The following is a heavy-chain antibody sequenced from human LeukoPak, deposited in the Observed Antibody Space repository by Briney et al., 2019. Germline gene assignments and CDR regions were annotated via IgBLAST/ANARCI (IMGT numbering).Heavy chain of an antibody. Sequence: GGSLRLSCAASGFTFSNYAMSWVRQAPGKGLEWVSTISASGGATFYAESVRGRFTISRDNSKNTLQLQVNSLRAEDTALYYCAREGPLGTYKGFDSWGQGTLVIVSS. D-gene: IGHD7-27*01. CDR1: GFTFSNYA. J-gene: IGHJ4*02. CDR2: ISASGGAT. V-gene: IGHV3-23*01. CDR3: AREGPLGTYKGFDS.